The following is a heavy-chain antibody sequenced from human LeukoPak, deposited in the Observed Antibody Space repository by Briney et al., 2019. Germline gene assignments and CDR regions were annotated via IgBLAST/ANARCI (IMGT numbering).Heavy chain of an antibody. CDR3: ARDLSSWGATLYGVFDI. CDR1: GFTFSSYW. D-gene: IGHD1-26*01. J-gene: IGHJ3*02. Sequence: PGGSLRLSCAASGFTFSSYWMSWVRQAPGKGLEWVANIKQDGSEKYYVDSVKGRFTISRDNAKNSLYLQMNSLRAEDTAVYYCARDLSSWGATLYGVFDIWGQGTMVTVSS. V-gene: IGHV3-7*01. CDR2: IKQDGSEK.